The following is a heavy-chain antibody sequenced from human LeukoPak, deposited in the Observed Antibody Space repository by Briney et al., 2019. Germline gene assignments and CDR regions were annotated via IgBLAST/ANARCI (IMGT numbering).Heavy chain of an antibody. CDR3: ARMYDFWSGYYEFDP. V-gene: IGHV4-59*01. Sequence: SETLSLTCSVSDGSINSYYWNWIRRPPGKELEWIGYIYYNGNTNYSPSLKSRVTMSVDTSKNLFSLKVSSVTAADTAVYYCARMYDFWSGYYEFDPWGQGTLVTVSS. D-gene: IGHD3-3*01. J-gene: IGHJ5*02. CDR1: DGSINSYY. CDR2: IYYNGNT.